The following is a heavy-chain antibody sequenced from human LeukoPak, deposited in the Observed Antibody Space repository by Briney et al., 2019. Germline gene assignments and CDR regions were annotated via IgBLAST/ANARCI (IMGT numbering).Heavy chain of an antibody. CDR2: INHSGST. Sequence: SETLSLTCAVYGGSFSGYYWSWIRQPPGKGLEWIGEINHSGSTNYNPSLKSRVTISVDTSKNQFSLKLSSVTAADTAVYYCARQGGATSAYYPTDYWGQGTLVTVSS. J-gene: IGHJ4*02. CDR1: GGSFSGYY. CDR3: ARQGGATSAYYPTDY. V-gene: IGHV4-34*01. D-gene: IGHD3-22*01.